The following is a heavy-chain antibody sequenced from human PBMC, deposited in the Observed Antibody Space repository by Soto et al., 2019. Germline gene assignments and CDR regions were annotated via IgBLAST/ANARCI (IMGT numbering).Heavy chain of an antibody. V-gene: IGHV1-24*01. D-gene: IGHD3-9*01. J-gene: IGHJ3*02. Sequence: ASVKVSCKVSGYTLTELSMHWVRQAPGKGLEWMGGFDPEDGDTGYAQKFQGRVTMTRNTSISTAYMELSSLRSEDTAVYYCARRSPYYDILTGYYEVHAFDIWGQGTMVTVSS. CDR2: FDPEDGDT. CDR3: ARRSPYYDILTGYYEVHAFDI. CDR1: GYTLTELS.